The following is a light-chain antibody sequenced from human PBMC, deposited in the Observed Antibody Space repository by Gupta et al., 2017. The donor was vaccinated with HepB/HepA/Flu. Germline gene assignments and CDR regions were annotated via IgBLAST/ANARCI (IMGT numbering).Light chain of an antibody. Sequence: EIVLTQSPGTLSLSPGERATLSCRTSQSVRDSQLAWYQRKPGQAPRLLIYGVSTRATGVPDRVSGSGSGTDFTLTISRLEPEDFAVYYCQQYDSSTWTFGPGTKVEIK. CDR2: GVS. CDR1: QSVRDSQ. CDR3: QQYDSSTWT. V-gene: IGKV3-20*01. J-gene: IGKJ1*01.